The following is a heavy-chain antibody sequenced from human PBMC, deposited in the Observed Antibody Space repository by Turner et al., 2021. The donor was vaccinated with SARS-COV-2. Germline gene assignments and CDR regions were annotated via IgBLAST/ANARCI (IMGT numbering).Heavy chain of an antibody. CDR2: ISQDGSQK. V-gene: IGHV3-7*03. CDR3: ARDSGYYRFDF. Sequence: EVQLVVSGGGFVQPGGSLRLSCAASGCTFTNHWIGWVRQAPGEGLEWVAIISQDGSQKNYVDSLRGRFTISRDNAKQSLYLQMNSLRADDTAVYYCARDSGYYRFDFWGQGTLVTVSS. D-gene: IGHD3-22*01. CDR1: GCTFTNHW. J-gene: IGHJ4*02.